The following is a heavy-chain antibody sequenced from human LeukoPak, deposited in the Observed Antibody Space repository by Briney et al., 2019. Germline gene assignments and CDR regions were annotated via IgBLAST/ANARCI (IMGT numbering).Heavy chain of an antibody. V-gene: IGHV3-23*01. Sequence: GGSLRLSCAASGFTFSSYAMSWVRQAPGKGLEWVSAISGSGGSTYYADSVKGRFTISRDNSKNTLYLQMNSLRAEDMAVYYCAKARYRDYGDYAGDAFDIWGQGTMVTVSS. CDR3: AKARYRDYGDYAGDAFDI. CDR2: ISGSGGST. D-gene: IGHD4-17*01. CDR1: GFTFSSYA. J-gene: IGHJ3*02.